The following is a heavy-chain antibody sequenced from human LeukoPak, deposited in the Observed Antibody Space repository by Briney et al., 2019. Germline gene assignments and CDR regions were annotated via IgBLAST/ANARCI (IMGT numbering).Heavy chain of an antibody. D-gene: IGHD5-18*01. CDR1: GFTFSSYE. CDR3: AREGYSYGYAEYFQH. Sequence: PGGSLRLSCAASGFTFSSYEMNWVRQAPGKGLEWASYISSSGSTIYYADSVKGRFTISRDNAKNSLYLQMNSLRAEDTAVYYCAREGYSYGYAEYFQHWGQGTLVTVSS. CDR2: ISSSGSTI. J-gene: IGHJ1*01. V-gene: IGHV3-48*03.